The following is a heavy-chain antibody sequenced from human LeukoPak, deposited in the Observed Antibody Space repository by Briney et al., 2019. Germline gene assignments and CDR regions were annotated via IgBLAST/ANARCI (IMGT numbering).Heavy chain of an antibody. D-gene: IGHD3-3*02. Sequence: PSETLSLTCAVYGGSFSGYYWSWIRQPPGKGLEWIGEINHSGSTNYNPSLKSRVTISVDTSKNQFPLKLSSVTAADTAVYYCARISPPMDVWGKGTTVTVSS. CDR1: GGSFSGYY. CDR3: ARISPPMDV. V-gene: IGHV4-34*01. J-gene: IGHJ6*03. CDR2: INHSGST.